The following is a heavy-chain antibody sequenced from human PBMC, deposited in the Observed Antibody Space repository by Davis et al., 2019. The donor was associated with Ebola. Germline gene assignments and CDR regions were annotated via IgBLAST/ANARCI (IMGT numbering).Heavy chain of an antibody. CDR1: GDSVSNTAG. D-gene: IGHD5-18*01. Sequence: HSQTLSLTCDISGDSVSNTAGWNWIRQSPSRGLEWLGRTYYNSKWYNDYAVSVKSRITINPDTSKNQFSLQLNSVTPEDTALYYCARGWLRTGMDVWGEGTTVTVSS. V-gene: IGHV6-1*01. CDR2: TYYNSKWYN. CDR3: ARGWLRTGMDV. J-gene: IGHJ6*03.